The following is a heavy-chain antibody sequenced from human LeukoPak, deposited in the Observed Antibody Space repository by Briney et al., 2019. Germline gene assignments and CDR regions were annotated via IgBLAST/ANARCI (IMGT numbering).Heavy chain of an antibody. CDR1: GYTFTGYY. D-gene: IGHD3-9*01. J-gene: IGHJ3*02. Sequence: ASVKVSCKASGYTFTGYYMHWVRQAPGQGLEWMGWINPNSGGTNYAQEFQGRVTMTRDTSISTAYMELSRLRSDDTAVYYCARSDMSDAFDIWGQGTMVTVSS. V-gene: IGHV1-2*02. CDR2: INPNSGGT. CDR3: ARSDMSDAFDI.